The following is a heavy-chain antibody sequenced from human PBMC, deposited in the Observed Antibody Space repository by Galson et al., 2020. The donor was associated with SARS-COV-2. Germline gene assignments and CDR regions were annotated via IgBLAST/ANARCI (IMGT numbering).Heavy chain of an antibody. Sequence: SGPKLVKPTQTLTLTCTFSGFSLSTSGMCVSWIHQPPGKALEWLARIDWDDDKYYSTSLKTRLTISKDTSKNQVVLTMTNMDPVDTATYYCARIAPDSSGYYFDYWGQGTLVTVSS. CDR3: ARIAPDSSGYYFDY. CDR2: IDWDDDK. CDR1: GFSLSTSGMC. D-gene: IGHD3-22*01. V-gene: IGHV2-70*11. J-gene: IGHJ4*02.